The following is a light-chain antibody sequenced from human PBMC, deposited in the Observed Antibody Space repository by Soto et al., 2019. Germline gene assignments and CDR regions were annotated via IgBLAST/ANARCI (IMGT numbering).Light chain of an antibody. J-gene: IGKJ5*01. CDR3: QQYNSYPIT. V-gene: IGKV1-16*02. CDR2: DAS. CDR1: QGITNF. Sequence: IQMTQSPSSLSASVGYRVTIICRASQGITNFLAWFQQRQGKAPKSLIYDASSLQSGVPSKFSGSGYGTDFNLTISSLQTEDFATYYCQQYNSYPITFGQGTRLEIK.